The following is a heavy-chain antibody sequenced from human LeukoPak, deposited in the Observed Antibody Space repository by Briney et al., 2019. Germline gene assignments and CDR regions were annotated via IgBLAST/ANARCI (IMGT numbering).Heavy chain of an antibody. V-gene: IGHV3-30-3*01. CDR2: ISYDGSNK. CDR3: AGESYDSSGYPPLTGY. D-gene: IGHD3-22*01. CDR1: GFTFSSYA. Sequence: GGSLRLSCAASGFTFSSYAMHWVRQAPGKGLEWVAVISYDGSNKYYADSVKGRFTISRDNSKNTLYLQMNSLRAEDTAAYYCAGESYDSSGYPPLTGYWGQGTLVTVSS. J-gene: IGHJ4*02.